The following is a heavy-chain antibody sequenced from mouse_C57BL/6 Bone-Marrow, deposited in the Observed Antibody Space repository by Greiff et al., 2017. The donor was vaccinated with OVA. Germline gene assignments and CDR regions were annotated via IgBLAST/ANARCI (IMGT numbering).Heavy chain of an antibody. D-gene: IGHD2-5*01. CDR1: GFSLTSYG. Sequence: QVQLKESGPGLVAPSQSLSITCTVSGFSLTSYGVHWVRQPPGKGLEWLVVIWSDGSTPYNSALKSRLSISKDNSKSQVFLKMHSLQTDDTAMYYCAGSNYDYYAMDYWGQGTSVTVSS. CDR2: IWSDGST. V-gene: IGHV2-6*03. CDR3: AGSNYDYYAMDY. J-gene: IGHJ4*01.